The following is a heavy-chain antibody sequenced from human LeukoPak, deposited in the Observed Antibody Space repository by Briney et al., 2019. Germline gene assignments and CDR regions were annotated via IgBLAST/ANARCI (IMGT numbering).Heavy chain of an antibody. V-gene: IGHV3-23*01. D-gene: IGHD3-22*01. J-gene: IGHJ4*02. CDR1: GFTFSSYA. Sequence: GGSLRLSCAASGFTFSSYAMSWVRQAPGKGLEWVSAISGSGGSTYYADSVKGRFTISRDNSKNTLYLQMNSLRAEDTALYYCARVRGTMIVVVSDYFDYWGQGTLVTVSS. CDR3: ARVRGTMIVVVSDYFDY. CDR2: ISGSGGST.